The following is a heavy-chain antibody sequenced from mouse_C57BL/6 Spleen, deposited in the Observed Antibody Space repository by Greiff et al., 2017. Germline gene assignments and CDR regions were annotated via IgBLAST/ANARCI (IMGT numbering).Heavy chain of an antibody. J-gene: IGHJ3*01. Sequence: VQLQQPGAELVKPGASVQMSCKASGYTFTSYWITWVKQRPGQGLEWSGDIYPGSGSTNYNEQGKSKATLTVDTSTSTAYMQRSSPTSEDSAVYYCARSGYGGWFAYWGQGTLVTVSA. V-gene: IGHV1-55*01. CDR1: GYTFTSYW. CDR3: ARSGYGGWFAY. D-gene: IGHD1-1*02. CDR2: IYPGSGST.